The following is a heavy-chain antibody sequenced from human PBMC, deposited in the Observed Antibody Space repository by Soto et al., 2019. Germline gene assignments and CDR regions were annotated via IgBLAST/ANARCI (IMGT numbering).Heavy chain of an antibody. CDR1: GFTFSSYA. V-gene: IGHV3-30-3*01. CDR3: ARSHSSGWTYYFDY. Sequence: GGSLRLSCAASGFTFSSYAMHWVRQAPGKGLEWVAVISYDGSNKYYADSVKGRFTISRDNSKNTLYLQMNSLRAEDTAVYYCARSHSSGWTYYFDYWGQGTLVTVSS. D-gene: IGHD6-19*01. J-gene: IGHJ4*02. CDR2: ISYDGSNK.